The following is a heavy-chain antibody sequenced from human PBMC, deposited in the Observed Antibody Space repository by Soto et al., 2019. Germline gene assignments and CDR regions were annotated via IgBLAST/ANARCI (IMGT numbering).Heavy chain of an antibody. CDR3: ARGQEGVVATH. J-gene: IGHJ4*02. V-gene: IGHV4-34*01. Sequence: QVQLQQWGAGLLKPSETLSLNCAVTGGSLSGYYWSWIRQPPGKGLEWIGEVKDGGHTNYSPSLRGRVTISSAASTNQCSLGLNSVTAADTGVYYCARGQEGVVATHWDQGSLVTVSS. D-gene: IGHD5-12*01. CDR2: VKDGGHT. CDR1: GGSLSGYY.